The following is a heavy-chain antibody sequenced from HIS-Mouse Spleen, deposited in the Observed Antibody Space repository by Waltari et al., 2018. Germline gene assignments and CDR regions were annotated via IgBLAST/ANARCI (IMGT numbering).Heavy chain of an antibody. CDR2: ISGSGGST. Sequence: EVQLLESGGGLVQPGGSLRLSCAASGFTFSSYAMRWVRPAPGKGLEWVSAISGSGGSTYYADSVKGRFTISRDNSKNTLYLQMNSLRAEDTAVYYCAKTYDFWSGSIRFDPWGQGTLVTVSS. CDR1: GFTFSSYA. J-gene: IGHJ5*02. V-gene: IGHV3-23*01. CDR3: AKTYDFWSGSIRFDP. D-gene: IGHD3-3*01.